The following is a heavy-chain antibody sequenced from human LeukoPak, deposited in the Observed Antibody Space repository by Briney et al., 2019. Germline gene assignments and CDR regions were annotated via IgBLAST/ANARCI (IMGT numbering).Heavy chain of an antibody. CDR3: ARDLGPIFGVVILLDY. CDR1: GGSFSGYY. V-gene: IGHV3-11*04. Sequence: LSLTCAVYGGSFSGYYWSWIRQPPGKGLEWVSYISSSSSTIYYADSVKGRFTISRDNAKNSLYLQMNSLRAEDTAVYYCARDLGPIFGVVILLDYWGQGTLVTVSS. D-gene: IGHD3-3*01. J-gene: IGHJ4*02. CDR2: ISSSSSTI.